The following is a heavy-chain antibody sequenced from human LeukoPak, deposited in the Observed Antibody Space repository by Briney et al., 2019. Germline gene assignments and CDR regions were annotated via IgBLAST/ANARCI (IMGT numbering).Heavy chain of an antibody. CDR3: ATYCSSTSCYGN. Sequence: PGRSLRLSCAASGFTFSSYGMHWVRQAPGKGLEWVAVIWYDESNKYYADSVKGRFTISRDNSKNTLYLQMNSLRAEDTAVYYCATYCSSTSCYGNWGQGTLVTVSS. V-gene: IGHV3-33*01. CDR1: GFTFSSYG. CDR2: IWYDESNK. D-gene: IGHD2-2*01. J-gene: IGHJ4*02.